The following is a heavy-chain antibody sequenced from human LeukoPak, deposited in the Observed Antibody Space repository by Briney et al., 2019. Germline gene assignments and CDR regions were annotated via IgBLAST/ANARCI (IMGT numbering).Heavy chain of an antibody. CDR1: GFTLSTYW. Sequence: PGGSLRLSCEAYGFTLSTYWMNWVRQVPGKGLDWVANINPDGSGKRYVDSVKGRFTIARDNADNSLSLQMNSLRAEDTAVYYCASWGAGGKPWGQGTLVTVSS. CDR2: INPDGSGK. D-gene: IGHD3-16*01. J-gene: IGHJ5*02. V-gene: IGHV3-7*01. CDR3: ASWGAGGKP.